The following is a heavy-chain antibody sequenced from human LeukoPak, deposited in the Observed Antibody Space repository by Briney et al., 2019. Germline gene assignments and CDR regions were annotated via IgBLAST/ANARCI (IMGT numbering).Heavy chain of an antibody. J-gene: IGHJ4*02. CDR1: GFTFSNYG. CDR3: ARGRSDSGAYCYFGS. CDR2: ISHDGREI. Sequence: GGSLRLSCAASGFTFSNYGMHWVRQAPSKGLEWVAVISHDGREIYYADSVKGRFTISRDDSMSTMYLQMNSLRAEDMALYYCARGRSDSGAYCYFGSWGQGTLVTVSS. V-gene: IGHV3-30*03. D-gene: IGHD3-22*01.